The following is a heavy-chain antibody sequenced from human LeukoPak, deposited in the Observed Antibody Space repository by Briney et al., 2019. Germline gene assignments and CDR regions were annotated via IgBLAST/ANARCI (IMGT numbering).Heavy chain of an antibody. CDR3: ARDMIRGSYPKDYYFDY. J-gene: IGHJ4*02. CDR2: IIPILGIA. V-gene: IGHV1-69*04. D-gene: IGHD1-26*01. CDR1: GGTFSSYT. Sequence: SVKVSCKASGGTFSSYTISWVRQAPGQGLEWMGRIIPILGIANYAQKFQGRVTITADKSTSTAYMELSSLRSEDTAVYYCARDMIRGSYPKDYYFDYWGQGTLVTVPS.